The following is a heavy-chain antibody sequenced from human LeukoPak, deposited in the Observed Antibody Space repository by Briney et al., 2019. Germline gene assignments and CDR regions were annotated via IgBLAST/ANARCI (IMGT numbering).Heavy chain of an antibody. J-gene: IGHJ4*02. CDR1: GGTFSSYA. CDR3: ASRPRRGYSGYDVGINYFDY. V-gene: IGHV1-69*05. CDR2: IIPIFGTA. Sequence: SVKVSCKASGGTFSSYAISWVRQAPGQGLEWMGGIIPIFGTANYAQKFQGRVTITTDESTSTAYMELSSLRSEDTAMYYCASRPRRGYSGYDVGINYFDYWGQGTLVTVSS. D-gene: IGHD5-12*01.